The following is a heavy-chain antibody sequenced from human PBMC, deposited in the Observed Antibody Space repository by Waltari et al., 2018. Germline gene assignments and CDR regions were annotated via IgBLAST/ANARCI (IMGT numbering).Heavy chain of an antibody. CDR3: ARHRGGYPYYYYYMDV. Sequence: EVQLVQSGAEVKKPGESLQISCQRSGYSFTTYWIGWVRQMPGKGREWMGIIYPGDSDTRYSPSFQGQVTISADKSISTAYLQWSSLKASDTAMYYCARHRGGYPYYYYYMDVWGKGTTVTVSS. D-gene: IGHD5-12*01. CDR1: GYSFTTYW. CDR2: IYPGDSDT. V-gene: IGHV5-51*01. J-gene: IGHJ6*03.